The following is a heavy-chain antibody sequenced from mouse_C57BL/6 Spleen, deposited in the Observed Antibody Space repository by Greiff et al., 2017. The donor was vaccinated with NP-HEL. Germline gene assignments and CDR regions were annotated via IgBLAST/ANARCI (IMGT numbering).Heavy chain of an antibody. D-gene: IGHD2-4*01. Sequence: VQLQQSGPELVKPGASVKISCKASGYSFTGYYMNWVKQSPEKSLEWIGEINPSTGGTTYNQKFKAKATLTVDKSSSTAYMQLKSLTSEDSAVYYCARGGDYDSWFAYWGQGTLVTVSA. CDR2: INPSTGGT. J-gene: IGHJ3*01. CDR3: ARGGDYDSWFAY. CDR1: GYSFTGYY. V-gene: IGHV1-42*01.